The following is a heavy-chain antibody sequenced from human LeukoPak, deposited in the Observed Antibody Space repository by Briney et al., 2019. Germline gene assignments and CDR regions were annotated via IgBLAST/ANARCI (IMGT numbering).Heavy chain of an antibody. CDR3: ARGEAYYDFWSGYYTRNDY. J-gene: IGHJ4*02. Sequence: GRSLRLSCAASGFTFSSYAMHWVRQAPGKGLEWVAVISYDGSNKYYADSVKGRFTISRDNSKNTLYLQMNSLRAEDTAVYYCARGEAYYDFWSGYYTRNDYWGQGTLVTVSS. CDR2: ISYDGSNK. V-gene: IGHV3-30*04. CDR1: GFTFSSYA. D-gene: IGHD3-3*01.